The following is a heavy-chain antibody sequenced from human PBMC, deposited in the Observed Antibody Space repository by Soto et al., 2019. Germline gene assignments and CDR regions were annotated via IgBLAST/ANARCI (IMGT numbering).Heavy chain of an antibody. CDR2: ISGSGGST. CDR1: GFTFSSYA. V-gene: IGHV3-23*01. CDR3: AKHFRSYDFSDY. J-gene: IGHJ4*02. D-gene: IGHD3-3*01. Sequence: GGSLRLACAASGFTFSSYAMSWVRQAPGKGLEWVSAISGSGGSTYYADSVKGRFTISRDNSKNTLYLQMNSLRAEDTAVYYCAKHFRSYDFSDYWGQGTLVTVSS.